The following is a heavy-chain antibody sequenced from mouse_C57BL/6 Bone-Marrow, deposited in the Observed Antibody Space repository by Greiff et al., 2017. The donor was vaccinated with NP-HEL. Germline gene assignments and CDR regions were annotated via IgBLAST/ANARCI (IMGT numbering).Heavy chain of an antibody. CDR2: IRLKSDNYAT. V-gene: IGHV6-3*01. Sequence: EVKLMESGGGLVQPGGSMKLSCVASGFTFSNYWMNWVRQSPEKGLEWVAQIRLKSDNYATHYAESVKGRFTISRDDSKSSVYLQMNNLRAEDTGIYYCTRITTGAMDYWGQGTSVTVSS. D-gene: IGHD1-1*01. J-gene: IGHJ4*01. CDR1: GFTFSNYW. CDR3: TRITTGAMDY.